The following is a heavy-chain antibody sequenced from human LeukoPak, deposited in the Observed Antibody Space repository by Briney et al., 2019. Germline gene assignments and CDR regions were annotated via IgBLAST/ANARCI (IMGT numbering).Heavy chain of an antibody. D-gene: IGHD2-2*01. CDR1: GGSFSGYY. CDR3: ARVTFSNRYCSSTSCYQLDY. Sequence: KPSETLSLTCAVYGGSFSGYYWSWIRQPPGKGLEWIGEINHSGSTNYNPSLKSRVTISVDTSKNQFSLKLSSVTAADTAVYYCARVTFSNRYCSSTSCYQLDYWGQGTLVTVSS. V-gene: IGHV4-34*01. CDR2: INHSGST. J-gene: IGHJ4*02.